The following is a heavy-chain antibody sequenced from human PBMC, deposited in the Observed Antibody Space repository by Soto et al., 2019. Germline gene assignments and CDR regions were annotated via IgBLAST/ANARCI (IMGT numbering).Heavy chain of an antibody. D-gene: IGHD2-2*01. Sequence: GGSLRLSCAASGFTFSSYSMNWVRQAPGKGLEWVSSISSSSSYIYYADSVKGRFTISRDNAKNSLHLQMNSLRAEDTAVYYCARVIYCSSTSCYDAFDIWGQGTMVTVSS. CDR1: GFTFSSYS. J-gene: IGHJ3*02. CDR2: ISSSSSYI. CDR3: ARVIYCSSTSCYDAFDI. V-gene: IGHV3-21*01.